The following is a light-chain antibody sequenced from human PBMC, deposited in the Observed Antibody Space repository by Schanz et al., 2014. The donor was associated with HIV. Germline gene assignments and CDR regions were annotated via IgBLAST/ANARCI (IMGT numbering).Light chain of an antibody. CDR1: QSISGW. CDR2: EAS. Sequence: DIPMTQSPSTLSASVGDRITITCRASQSISGWLAWYQQKPGEAPNLLISEASTLKSGVPSRFSGSGSGTDFTLTISSLQTDDFATYYCQHYHNYLWTFGQGTKVEIK. V-gene: IGKV1-5*03. CDR3: QHYHNYLWT. J-gene: IGKJ1*01.